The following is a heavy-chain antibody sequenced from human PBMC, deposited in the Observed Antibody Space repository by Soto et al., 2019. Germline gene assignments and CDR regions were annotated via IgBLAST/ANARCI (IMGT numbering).Heavy chain of an antibody. CDR1: GGSISSSNW. D-gene: IGHD5-18*01. V-gene: IGHV4-4*02. CDR3: PRDRTASMDV. Sequence: QVQLQESGPGLVKPSGTLSLTCAVSGGSISSSNWWRWVRQPPGKGLEWIGEIYNSVRTNYNPSHTSRVNLSVDKSKNQFSLKLSAVTAADTAVYYCPRDRTASMDVWGQGTTVTVSS. J-gene: IGHJ6*02. CDR2: IYNSVRT.